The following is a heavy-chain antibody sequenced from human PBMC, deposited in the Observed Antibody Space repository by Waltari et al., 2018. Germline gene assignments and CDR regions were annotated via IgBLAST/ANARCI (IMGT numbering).Heavy chain of an antibody. Sequence: QVQLQESGPGLVKPSETLSLTCSVSGYSISSGYYWGWIRQPPGKGLEWIGSIYHSGSTYYNPSLKRRVTISVDTSKNQFSVKLSSVTAADTAVYYCARSSSGYYYYMDVWGKGTTVTISS. V-gene: IGHV4-38-2*02. CDR2: IYHSGST. CDR1: GYSISSGYY. D-gene: IGHD3-22*01. J-gene: IGHJ6*03. CDR3: ARSSSGYYYYMDV.